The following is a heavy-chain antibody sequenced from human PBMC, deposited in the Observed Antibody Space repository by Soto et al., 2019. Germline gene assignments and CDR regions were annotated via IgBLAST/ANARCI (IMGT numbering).Heavy chain of an antibody. CDR1: GYSVSSGYY. CDR2: IFHSGST. J-gene: IGHJ4*02. Sequence: SETLSLTCAVSGYSVSSGYYWGWIRQTPGKGLEWIGNIFHSGSTYYNPSLKSRVTISVDTSKNQCSLKVRSVTAADTALYYCARAKADTTLVVNPTYYFDYWGQGTLVTVSS. CDR3: ARAKADTTLVVNPTYYFDY. D-gene: IGHD5-18*01. V-gene: IGHV4-38-2*01.